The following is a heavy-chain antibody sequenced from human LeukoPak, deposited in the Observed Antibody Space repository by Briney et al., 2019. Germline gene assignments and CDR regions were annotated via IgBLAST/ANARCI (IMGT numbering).Heavy chain of an antibody. CDR2: IYYSGST. Sequence: SETLSLTCTVSGGSISSYYWSWIRQPPGKGPEWIGYIYYSGSTDYNPSLKNRVTISVDTSKNQFSLRLSSVTAADTAVYYCARVYCGGDCYHVIWFDPWGQGTLVTVSS. J-gene: IGHJ5*02. CDR1: GGSISSYY. D-gene: IGHD2-21*02. V-gene: IGHV4-59*01. CDR3: ARVYCGGDCYHVIWFDP.